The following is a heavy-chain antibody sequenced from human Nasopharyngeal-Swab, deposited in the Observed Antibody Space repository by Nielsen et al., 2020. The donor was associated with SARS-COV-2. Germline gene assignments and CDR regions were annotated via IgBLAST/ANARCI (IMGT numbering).Heavy chain of an antibody. D-gene: IGHD3-3*01. CDR1: GFTFSSYW. J-gene: IGHJ6*02. CDR3: AKAYYDFWSGYRICGMDV. CDR2: INSDGSST. V-gene: IGHV3-74*01. Sequence: GESLKISCAASGFTFSSYWMHWVRQAPGKGLVWVSRINSDGSSTSYADSVKGRFTISRDNAKNSLYLQMNSLRAEDTALYYCAKAYYDFWSGYRICGMDVWGQGTTVTVSS.